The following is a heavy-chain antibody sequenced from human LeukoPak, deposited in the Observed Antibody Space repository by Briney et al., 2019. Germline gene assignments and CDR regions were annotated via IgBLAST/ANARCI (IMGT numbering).Heavy chain of an antibody. D-gene: IGHD4-17*01. CDR3: ARDRADPDYGDYVFAY. CDR2: ISSSSSSTI. J-gene: IGHJ4*02. CDR1: GFTFSSYS. Sequence: GGSLRLSCAASGFTFSSYSMNWVRQAPGKGLEWVSYISSSSSSTIYYADSLKGRFTISRDNAKNSLYLNIHSLRAEDTAVYSCARDRADPDYGDYVFAYWGQGTLVTVSS. V-gene: IGHV3-48*04.